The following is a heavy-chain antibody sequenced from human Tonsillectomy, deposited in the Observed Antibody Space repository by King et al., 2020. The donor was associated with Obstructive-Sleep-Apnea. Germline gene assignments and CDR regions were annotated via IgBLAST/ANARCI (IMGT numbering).Heavy chain of an antibody. J-gene: IGHJ4*02. V-gene: IGHV1-46*01. Sequence: QLVQSGAEVKKPGASVKVSCKASGYTFTSYYMHWVRQSPGQGLEWMGIINPSVGRTSYAQKFQSRVTLTRDTSTSTVYMELSRLRSEDTAVYYCAGGSSSSSWFYFDDWGQGTLVTVSS. CDR3: AGGSSSSSWFYFDD. CDR2: INPSVGRT. CDR1: GYTFTSYY. D-gene: IGHD6-13*01.